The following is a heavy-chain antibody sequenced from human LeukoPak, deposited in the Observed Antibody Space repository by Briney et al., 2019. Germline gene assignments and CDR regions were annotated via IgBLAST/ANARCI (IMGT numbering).Heavy chain of an antibody. CDR1: GFTFSDYG. CDR3: ARESITISGMVYYYMDV. Sequence: GGSLRLSCAASGFTFSDYGINWVRQAPGKGLEWVSYISSRSSGMYYADSVKGRFTISRDNAKNSLYLQMKSLRAEDTAVYYCARESITISGMVYYYMDVWSKGTTVTVSS. D-gene: IGHD3-3*01. V-gene: IGHV3-48*04. J-gene: IGHJ6*03. CDR2: ISSRSSGM.